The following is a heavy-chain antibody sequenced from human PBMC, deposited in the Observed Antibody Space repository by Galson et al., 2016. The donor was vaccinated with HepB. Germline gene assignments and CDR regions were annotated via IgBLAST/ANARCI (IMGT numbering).Heavy chain of an antibody. V-gene: IGHV3-33*06. CDR1: RFTFSNFA. CDR2: IWYDGTSK. Sequence: SLRLSCAASRFTFSNFAMHWVRQAPGKGLEWVAVIWYDGTSKYYVDSVKGRFTISRDNSKNTLNLQMNSLRAEDTAVYYCAKVATPNRTYGMDVWGQGTTVTVSS. CDR3: AKVATPNRTYGMDV. J-gene: IGHJ6*02. D-gene: IGHD4/OR15-4a*01.